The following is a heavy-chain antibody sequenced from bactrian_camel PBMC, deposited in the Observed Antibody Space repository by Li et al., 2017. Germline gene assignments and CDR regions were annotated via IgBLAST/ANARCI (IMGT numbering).Heavy chain of an antibody. CDR2: SSSGALSL. Sequence: VQLVESGGASVQAGKSLRLSCTAPGFTSNDCGMEWYRQAAGKQREWVSSSSSGALSLVYADSVKGRFTISRDNAKNTVYLQMNSLKSEDTALYYCATDAVAPIKYNYWGQGTQVTV. CDR1: GFTSNDCG. J-gene: IGHJ4*01. V-gene: IGHV3S35*01. D-gene: IGHD6*01. CDR3: ATDAVAPIKYNY.